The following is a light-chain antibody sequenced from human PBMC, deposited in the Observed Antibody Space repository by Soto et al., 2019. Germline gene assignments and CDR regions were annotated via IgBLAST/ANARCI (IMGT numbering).Light chain of an antibody. J-gene: IGLJ7*01. CDR1: SSNIAGNT. CDR3: ATLDDDRNAAV. V-gene: IGLV1-44*01. Sequence: QSVLTQPPSLSGTPGQRVTISCSGSSSNIAGNTVHWYQHLPGTAPTLLIYINDQRPSWFHDRFSASTSGTSASLAISGLPSDDEADYYCATLDDDRNAAVVGGGTQLTVL. CDR2: IND.